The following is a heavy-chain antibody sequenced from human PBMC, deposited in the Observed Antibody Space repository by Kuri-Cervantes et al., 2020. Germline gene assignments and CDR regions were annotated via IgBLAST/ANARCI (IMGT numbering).Heavy chain of an antibody. CDR1: GGTFSSYA. V-gene: IGHV1-69*05. D-gene: IGHD3-3*01. CDR3: ATQGETRFGVVTGVFDY. Sequence: SVKVSCKASGGTFSSYAISWVRQAPGQGLEWMGGIIPIFGTANYAQKFQGRVTMTRDTSTSTVYMELSSLRSEDTAVYYCATQGETRFGVVTGVFDYWGQGTLVTVSS. CDR2: IIPIFGTA. J-gene: IGHJ4*02.